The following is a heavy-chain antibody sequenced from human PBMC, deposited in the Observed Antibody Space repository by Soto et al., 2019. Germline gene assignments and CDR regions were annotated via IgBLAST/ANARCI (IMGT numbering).Heavy chain of an antibody. CDR1: GFIFSYYA. CDR2: ISPAGTNQ. CDR3: ARENSRISPRLFQH. Sequence: QPGGSLRLSCVASGFIFSYYAMHWARQSPGKGLEWVALISPAGTNQYYADSAKGRFTISRDNSKNTLYLQMNSLRPEDTGLYYCARENSRISPRLFQHWGHGTLVTVSS. D-gene: IGHD6-6*01. J-gene: IGHJ1*01. V-gene: IGHV3-30-3*01.